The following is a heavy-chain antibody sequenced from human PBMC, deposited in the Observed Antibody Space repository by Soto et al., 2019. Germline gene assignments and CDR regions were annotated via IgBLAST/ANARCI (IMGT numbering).Heavy chain of an antibody. Sequence: LPETLSLTCTVSGGSISSYYWSWIRQPPGKGLEWIGYIYYSGSTNYNPSLKSRVTISVDTSKNQFSLKLSSVTAADTAVYYCARRQLEPGYSSYYYYYYMDVWGKGTTVTVSS. CDR3: ARRQLEPGYSSYYYYYYMDV. CDR2: IYYSGST. J-gene: IGHJ6*03. CDR1: GGSISSYY. V-gene: IGHV4-59*08. D-gene: IGHD2-15*01.